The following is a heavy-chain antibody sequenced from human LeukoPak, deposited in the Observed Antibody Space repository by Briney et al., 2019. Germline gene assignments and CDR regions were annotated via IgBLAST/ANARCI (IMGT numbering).Heavy chain of an antibody. CDR2: ISAYNGST. V-gene: IGHV1-18*01. CDR3: ARAPLPYSRGDW. Sequence: ASVKVSCKASGYTFTSYGISWVRQAPGQGLEWMGWISAYNGSTNYAQKLQGRVTMTTDTSTSTAYMELRSLRSDDTAVYYCARAPLPYSRGDWWGQGTLVTVSP. D-gene: IGHD6-13*01. J-gene: IGHJ4*02. CDR1: GYTFTSYG.